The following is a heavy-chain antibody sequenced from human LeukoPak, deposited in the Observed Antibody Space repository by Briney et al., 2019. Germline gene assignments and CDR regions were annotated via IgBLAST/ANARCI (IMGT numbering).Heavy chain of an antibody. CDR3: ARDGNGFDY. J-gene: IGHJ4*02. CDR1: GFTLSSYW. D-gene: IGHD2-8*01. V-gene: IGHV3-7*01. Sequence: GGSLRLSCAASGFTLSSYWMTWVRQAPGKGLEWVANIKQDGSEKNYVDSVKGRFTISRDNAKNSLYLQMNSLRAEDTAAYYCARDGNGFDYWGQGTLVTVSS. CDR2: IKQDGSEK.